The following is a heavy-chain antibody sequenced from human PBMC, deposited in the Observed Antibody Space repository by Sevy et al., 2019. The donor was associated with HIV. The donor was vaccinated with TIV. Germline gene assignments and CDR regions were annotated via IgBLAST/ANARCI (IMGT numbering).Heavy chain of an antibody. J-gene: IGHJ4*02. CDR3: AKDDVEYYGSGNLH. V-gene: IGHV3-30*18. Sequence: GGSLRLSCAASGFTFSNYGMRWVRQAPGKGLEWVAVKSDDGSNKYYADSVKGRFTISRDNSKNTLYRQMNSLSAEDTAEYYGAKDDVEYYGSGNLHWGQGTLVTVSS. D-gene: IGHD3-10*01. CDR2: KSDDGSNK. CDR1: GFTFSNYG.